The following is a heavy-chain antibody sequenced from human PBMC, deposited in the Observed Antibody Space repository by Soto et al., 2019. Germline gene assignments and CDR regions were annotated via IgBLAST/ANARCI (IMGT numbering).Heavy chain of an antibody. D-gene: IGHD2-2*02. CDR1: GYRCARYW. J-gene: IGHJ4*02. CDR3: ARQGYCSSTSCYTVDF. CDR2: IYPGDSNT. Sequence: ESLNISGKGSGYRCARYWLGWVRLMAGKGLGCMGIIYPGDSNTIYSPSFQGQVTISADKSISTAYLQWSSPKASDTAMYYCARQGYCSSTSCYTVDFWGPGTLVTVSS. V-gene: IGHV5-51*01.